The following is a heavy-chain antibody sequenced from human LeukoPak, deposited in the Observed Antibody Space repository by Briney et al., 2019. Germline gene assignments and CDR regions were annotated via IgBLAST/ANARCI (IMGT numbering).Heavy chain of an antibody. Sequence: GGSLRLSCAASGFTFSDYYMSWIRQAPGKGLEWVSYISSSGSAIYYADSVKGQFTISRDNAKNSLYLQVNSLRAEDTAVYYCARERNSYFDYWGQGTLVTVSS. D-gene: IGHD1-14*01. J-gene: IGHJ4*02. CDR3: ARERNSYFDY. CDR2: ISSSGSAI. V-gene: IGHV3-11*01. CDR1: GFTFSDYY.